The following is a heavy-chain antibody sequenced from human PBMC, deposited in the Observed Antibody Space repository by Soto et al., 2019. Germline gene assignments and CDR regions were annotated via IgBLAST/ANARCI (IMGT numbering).Heavy chain of an antibody. CDR1: GFAFNNYV. D-gene: IGHD2-2*01. J-gene: IGHJ4*02. CDR2: ISKSDYT. V-gene: IGHV3-21*01. Sequence: GGSLRLSCTVSGFAFNNYVINWVGQSPGKGLEWVSSISKSDYTYYSDSVKGRFTISRDNAKNSVSLQMNTLRVEDTAVYYCAREDSIIIPAVSDFWGQGTLVTAPQ. CDR3: AREDSIIIPAVSDF.